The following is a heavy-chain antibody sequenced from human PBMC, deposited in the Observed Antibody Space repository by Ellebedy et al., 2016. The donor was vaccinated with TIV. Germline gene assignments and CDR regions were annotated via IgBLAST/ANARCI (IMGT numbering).Heavy chain of an antibody. J-gene: IGHJ6*02. Sequence: GGSLRLSXTASGVTCSSHALSWVLQAPGKGLELVSAISGSGGSTYYADSMKGRFTISRDNSKNTLYLQMNSLRAEDTAVYYCAKSVAGNAYGRNVWGQGTTDTVSS. CDR2: ISGSGGST. V-gene: IGHV3-23*01. CDR3: AKSVAGNAYGRNV. CDR1: GVTCSSHA. D-gene: IGHD2-8*01.